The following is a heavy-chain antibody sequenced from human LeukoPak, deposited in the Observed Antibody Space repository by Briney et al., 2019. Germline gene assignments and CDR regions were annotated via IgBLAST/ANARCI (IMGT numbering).Heavy chain of an antibody. CDR2: IYYSGST. D-gene: IGHD5-24*01. J-gene: IGHJ4*02. Sequence: PSQTLSLTCTVSGGSISSGGYYWSWIRQHPGKGLEWIGYIYYSGSTYYNPSLKSRVTISVDTSKNQFSLKLSSVTAADTAVYYCAREGRNGYVDYWGQGTLSPSPQ. CDR3: AREGRNGYVDY. V-gene: IGHV4-31*03. CDR1: GGSISSGGYY.